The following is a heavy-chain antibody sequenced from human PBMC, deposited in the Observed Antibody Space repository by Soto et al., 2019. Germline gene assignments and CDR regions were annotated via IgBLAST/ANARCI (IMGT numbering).Heavy chain of an antibody. CDR3: ARDPPHSVLVVVATDDF. Sequence: EVQLVESGGGLVKPGGSLRLSCAASGFTFTNHNMNWVRQAPGKGLEWVSSISSSSSFRNYADSVKGRFSISRDNDKNLVYLQMDSLRAEDTAVYYCARDPPHSVLVVVATDDFWGQGTLVTVSS. CDR1: GFTFTNHN. CDR2: ISSSSSFR. V-gene: IGHV3-21*02. J-gene: IGHJ4*02. D-gene: IGHD2-21*01.